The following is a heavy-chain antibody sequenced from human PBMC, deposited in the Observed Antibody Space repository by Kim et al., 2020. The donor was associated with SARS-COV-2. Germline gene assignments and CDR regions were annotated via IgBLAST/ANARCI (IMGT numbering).Heavy chain of an antibody. V-gene: IGHV1-69*06. J-gene: IGHJ4*02. CDR1: GGIFYNYA. CDR2: IIPISGTA. CDR3: ARGLWAGTYYFHY. Sequence: SVKVSCKASGGIFYNYAISWVRQAPGQGLEWMGRIIPISGTANYAQKFQGRVTIIADKCTNTAYMELSSLRSEDTAMYYCARGLWAGTYYFHYWGQGTRVTVSS. D-gene: IGHD1-1*01.